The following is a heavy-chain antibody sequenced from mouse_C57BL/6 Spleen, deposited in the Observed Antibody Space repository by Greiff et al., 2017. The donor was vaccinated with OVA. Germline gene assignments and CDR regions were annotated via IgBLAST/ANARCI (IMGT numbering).Heavy chain of an antibody. D-gene: IGHD1-1*01. V-gene: IGHV1-15*01. CDR2: IDHETGGT. CDR1: GYTFTDYE. J-gene: IGHJ1*03. CDR3: TRIPRGITRYFDV. Sequence: LVESGAELVRPGASVTLSCKASGYTFTDYEMHWVKQTPVHGLEWIGAIDHETGGTASNQKFKGKAILTADKSSSTAYMELRSLTSEDSAVYYCTRIPRGITRYFDVWGTGTTVTVSS.